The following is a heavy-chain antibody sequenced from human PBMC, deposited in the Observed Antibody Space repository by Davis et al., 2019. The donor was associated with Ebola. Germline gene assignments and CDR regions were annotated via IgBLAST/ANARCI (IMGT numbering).Heavy chain of an antibody. J-gene: IGHJ1*01. CDR3: ARGVTGDFQH. D-gene: IGHD2-8*02. V-gene: IGHV3-53*01. CDR2: IYAGGRT. Sequence: GESLKISCAASGFTFSRFGMNWVRQSPGKGLEWVSTIYAGGRTYYADSVKGRFTISSDDSKNTLYLQMNSLRGEDTAVYYCARGVTGDFQHWGQGTLVTVSS. CDR1: GFTFSRFG.